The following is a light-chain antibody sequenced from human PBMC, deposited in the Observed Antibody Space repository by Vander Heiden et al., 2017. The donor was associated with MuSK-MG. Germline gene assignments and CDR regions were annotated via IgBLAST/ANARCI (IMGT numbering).Light chain of an antibody. CDR3: CSYAGNYNLV. Sequence: QSVLTQPRSVSGSPGQSVTTYCIGTSGDVGFYNYVSWYQQHPDKAPKLLIYDVTKRPSGVPGRFSGSKSGSTASLYISGLQADDEADYYYCSYAGNYNLVFGGGTILTV. CDR1: SGDVGFYNY. V-gene: IGLV2-11*01. J-gene: IGLJ3*02. CDR2: DVT.